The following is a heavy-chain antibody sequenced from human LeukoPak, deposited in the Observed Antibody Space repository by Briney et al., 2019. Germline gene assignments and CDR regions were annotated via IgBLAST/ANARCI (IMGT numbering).Heavy chain of an antibody. V-gene: IGHV3-15*01. CDR1: GFIFKNAW. Sequence: GGSLRLSCAASGFIFKNAWMTWVRQAPGKGLECVGRVKSKTDGETTDYTAPVKGRFIVSRDDSKNTLFLEMNSLKTEDTAVYFCVTRISGVAYWGQGTLVTVSS. CDR3: VTRISGVAY. CDR2: VKSKTDGETT. J-gene: IGHJ4*02. D-gene: IGHD1-26*01.